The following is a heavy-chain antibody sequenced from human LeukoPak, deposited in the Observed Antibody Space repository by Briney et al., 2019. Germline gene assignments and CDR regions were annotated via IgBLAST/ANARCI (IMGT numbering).Heavy chain of an antibody. CDR1: GGSISSGGYS. Sequence: PSQTLSLTCAVSGGSISSGGYSWSWIRQPPGKGLEWIGYIYHSGSTYYNPSLKSRVTISVDRSKNQFSLKLGSVTAADTAVYYCARAYSSSWYGFGNWFDPWGQGTLVTVSS. D-gene: IGHD6-13*01. CDR2: IYHSGST. V-gene: IGHV4-30-2*01. CDR3: ARAYSSSWYGFGNWFDP. J-gene: IGHJ5*02.